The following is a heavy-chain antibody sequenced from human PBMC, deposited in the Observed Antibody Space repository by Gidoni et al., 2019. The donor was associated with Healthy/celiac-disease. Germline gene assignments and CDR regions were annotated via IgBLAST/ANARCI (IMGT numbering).Heavy chain of an antibody. CDR3: ARGGYSGYDFCVYGMDV. CDR1: GYTFTGSY. D-gene: IGHD5-12*01. V-gene: IGHV1-2*04. J-gene: IGHJ6*02. CDR2: INPNSGGT. Sequence: QVQLVQSGAEVKKPGASVKVSCKASGYTFTGSYMHWVRKAPGQGLEWMGWINPNSGGTKYAQKCQGWVTMTRDTSISTAYMELSRLRSDDTAVYYCARGGYSGYDFCVYGMDVWGQGTTVTVSS.